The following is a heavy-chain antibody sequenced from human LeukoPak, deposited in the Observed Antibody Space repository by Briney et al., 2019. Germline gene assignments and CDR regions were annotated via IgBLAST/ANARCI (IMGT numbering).Heavy chain of an antibody. CDR1: GFTFSSYA. Sequence: SGGGVVQPGRSLRLSCAASGFTFSSYAMHWVRQAPGKGLEWVAVISYDGSNKYYADSVKGRFTISRDNSKNTLYLQMNSLRAEDTAVYYCARDRSGYCSSTSCYVGTFDYWGQGTLVTVSS. V-gene: IGHV3-30-3*01. CDR2: ISYDGSNK. CDR3: ARDRSGYCSSTSCYVGTFDY. J-gene: IGHJ4*02. D-gene: IGHD2-2*01.